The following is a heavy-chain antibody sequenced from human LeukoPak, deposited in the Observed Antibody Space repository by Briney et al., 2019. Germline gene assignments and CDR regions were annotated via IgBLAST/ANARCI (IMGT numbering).Heavy chain of an antibody. D-gene: IGHD6-19*01. Sequence: SETLSLTCTVSGGSISIGDYYWSWIRQPPGKGLEWIGYIYYSGSTYYNPSLKSRVTISVDTSKNQFSLKLSSVTAADTAVYYCASLSSDSQGFGPWGQGTLVTVSS. CDR2: IYYSGST. V-gene: IGHV4-30-4*01. CDR3: ASLSSDSQGFGP. J-gene: IGHJ5*02. CDR1: GGSISIGDYY.